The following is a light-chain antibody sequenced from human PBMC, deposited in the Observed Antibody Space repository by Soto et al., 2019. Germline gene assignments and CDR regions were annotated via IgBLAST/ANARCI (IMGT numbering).Light chain of an antibody. V-gene: IGLV2-14*01. CDR1: SSDIGGYES. CDR2: EVS. Sequence: QSALTQPASVSGSPGQSITISCTGTSSDIGGYESVSWYQEHPGKAPKLIIYEVSDRPSGVSNRFSGSRSANTASLTISGLQAEDEAYFYCSSYTNSSTPPWVFGTGTKLTGL. J-gene: IGLJ1*01. CDR3: SSYTNSSTPPWV.